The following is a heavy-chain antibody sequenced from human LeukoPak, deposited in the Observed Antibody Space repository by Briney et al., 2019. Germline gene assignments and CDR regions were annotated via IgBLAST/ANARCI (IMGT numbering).Heavy chain of an antibody. J-gene: IGHJ6*03. CDR3: ARVNYMDV. Sequence: GGSLRLSCAASGFNFNTYGMYWVRQAPGKGLEWVSSISSSSSYIYYADTLKGRFTISRDNAKNSLYLQMNSLRAEDTAVYYCARVNYMDVWGKGTTVTVSS. V-gene: IGHV3-21*01. CDR1: GFNFNTYG. CDR2: ISSSSSYI.